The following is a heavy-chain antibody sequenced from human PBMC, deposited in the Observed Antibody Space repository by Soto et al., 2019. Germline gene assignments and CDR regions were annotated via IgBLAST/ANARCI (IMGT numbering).Heavy chain of an antibody. CDR1: GFTFSSYS. CDR3: ARSYGQGAFDI. D-gene: IGHD1-26*01. CDR2: ISSSSSYI. V-gene: IGHV3-21*01. J-gene: IGHJ3*02. Sequence: EVQLVESGGGLVKPGGSLRLSCAASGFTFSSYSMNWVRQAPGKGLEWVSSISSSSSYIYYVDSVKGRFTISRDNAKNSLYLQMNSLRAEDTAVYYCARSYGQGAFDIWGQGTMVTVSS.